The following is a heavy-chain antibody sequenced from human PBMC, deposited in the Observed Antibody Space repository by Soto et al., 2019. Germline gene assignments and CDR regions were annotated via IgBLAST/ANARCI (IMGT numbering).Heavy chain of an antibody. CDR2: IYYSGST. Sequence: SETLSLTCTVSGGSISTYYWNWIRQPPGKGLEWIGYIYYSGSTNYNPSLKSRVTFAVDTSKNQFSLKLSSVTAADTAVYYCARDTVRTLSGMDVWGQGTTVTVSS. D-gene: IGHD3-10*01. CDR3: ARDTVRTLSGMDV. V-gene: IGHV4-59*12. CDR1: GGSISTYY. J-gene: IGHJ6*02.